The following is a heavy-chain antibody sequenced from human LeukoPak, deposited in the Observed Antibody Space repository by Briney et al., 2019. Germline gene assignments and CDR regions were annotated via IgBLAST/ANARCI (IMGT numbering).Heavy chain of an antibody. CDR2: IYHSGST. CDR1: GYSISSGYY. Sequence: PSETLSLTCAVSGYSISSGYYWGWIRQPPGKGREWIGSIYHSGSTYYNPSLKSRVTISVDTSKNQFSLKLSSVTAADTAVYYCARALSYYYGSGSYYHDYWGQGTLVTVSS. D-gene: IGHD3-10*01. J-gene: IGHJ4*02. CDR3: ARALSYYYGSGSYYHDY. V-gene: IGHV4-38-2*01.